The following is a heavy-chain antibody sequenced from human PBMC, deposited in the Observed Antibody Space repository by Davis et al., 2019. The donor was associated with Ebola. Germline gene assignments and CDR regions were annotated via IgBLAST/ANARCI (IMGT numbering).Heavy chain of an antibody. J-gene: IGHJ3*02. CDR3: ARWAGSSGDLRAFDI. CDR1: GGSIISSSSY. Sequence: MPSETLSLTCPVSGGSIISSSSYWGWIRQPPRKGLEWIGSIYYSGITYYNPSLKSRVTISVDTSKNQVSLKLSSVTAADTAVYYCARWAGSSGDLRAFDIWGQGTMVTVSS. CDR2: IYYSGIT. D-gene: IGHD6-19*01. V-gene: IGHV4-39*01.